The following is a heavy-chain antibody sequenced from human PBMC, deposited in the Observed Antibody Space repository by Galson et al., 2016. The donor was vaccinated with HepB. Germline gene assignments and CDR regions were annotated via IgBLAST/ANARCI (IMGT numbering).Heavy chain of an antibody. D-gene: IGHD3-3*01. V-gene: IGHV4-39*01. Sequence: SETLSLTCTVSGGSISSSSYYWGWIRQPPGKVLEWIGGIYSSGSTYYNPSLKGRVIISVDTSKNQFSLKLSSVTAADTAVYYCARPDVLRFLEWLSENPGENAFDIWGQGTMVTVSS. CDR3: ARPDVLRFLEWLSENPGENAFDI. J-gene: IGHJ3*02. CDR1: GGSISSSSYY. CDR2: IYSSGST.